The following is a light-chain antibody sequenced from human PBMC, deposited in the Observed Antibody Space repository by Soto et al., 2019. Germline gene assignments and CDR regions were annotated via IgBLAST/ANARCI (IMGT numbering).Light chain of an antibody. V-gene: IGKV1-5*03. Sequence: DIQMTQSPSTLSASVGDRVSITCRASQSISRQLAWYQQKPGKAPNLLIYQASNLETGVPSRFTGSGSGTEFTLTISSLQPDDLATYYCQQYNSYPYTFGQGTKLEIK. CDR1: QSISRQ. J-gene: IGKJ2*01. CDR3: QQYNSYPYT. CDR2: QAS.